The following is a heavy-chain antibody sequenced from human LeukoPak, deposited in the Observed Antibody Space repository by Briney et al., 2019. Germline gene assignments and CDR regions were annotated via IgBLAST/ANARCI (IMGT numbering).Heavy chain of an antibody. D-gene: IGHD3-16*01. CDR3: AKDYAVGSIDY. CDR2: VSTSGVGT. Sequence: GGSLRLSCAASGFTFSSYAMSWVRQAPGKGLEWVSSVSTSGVGTYYADSVRGRFTISRDNSKNTVFLQMNSLRAEDSAVYYCAKDYAVGSIDYWGQGTLVTGSS. J-gene: IGHJ4*02. V-gene: IGHV3-23*01. CDR1: GFTFSSYA.